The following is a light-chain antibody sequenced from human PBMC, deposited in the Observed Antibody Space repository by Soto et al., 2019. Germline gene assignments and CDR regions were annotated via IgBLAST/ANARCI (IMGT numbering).Light chain of an antibody. V-gene: IGKV1-5*01. Sequence: DIQMTQSPSTLSASVGDRVTITCRASQSISDWLAWFQLKPGKAPKLLIYDASTLQSGVPSRFSGSGSGTEFTLTISSLQPEDFATYYCQQLNSYPTFGQGTTGDIK. CDR1: QSISDW. CDR2: DAS. J-gene: IGKJ1*01. CDR3: QQLNSYPT.